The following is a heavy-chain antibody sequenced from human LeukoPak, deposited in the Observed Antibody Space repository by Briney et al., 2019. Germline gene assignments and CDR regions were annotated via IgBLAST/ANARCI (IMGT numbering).Heavy chain of an antibody. CDR2: INPSGSST. CDR3: AGGTTNTKGAFDM. D-gene: IGHD2-8*01. CDR1: GYTFTNYY. Sequence: ASVKVSCKASGYTFTNYYIHWVRQAPGQGLECMGIINPSGSSTSYAQKFQGRVTMTRDTSTSTVYMELSSLRSEDTAVYYCAGGTTNTKGAFDMRGQGTMVTVSS. J-gene: IGHJ3*02. V-gene: IGHV1-46*01.